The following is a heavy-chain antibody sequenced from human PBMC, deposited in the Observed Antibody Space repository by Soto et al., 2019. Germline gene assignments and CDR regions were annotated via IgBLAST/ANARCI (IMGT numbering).Heavy chain of an antibody. CDR3: VSWVSAHFDY. V-gene: IGHV3-23*01. CDR1: SYTFKSHG. Sequence: LRLSSAASSYTFKSHGLSWVRQAPGKGLEWVSTIDSSGVNTHYAASVKGRFTISRDNSRNTLHLQMHDLRADDTALYYCVSWVSAHFDYWGQGTVVTVSS. CDR2: IDSSGVNT. J-gene: IGHJ4*02. D-gene: IGHD3-16*01.